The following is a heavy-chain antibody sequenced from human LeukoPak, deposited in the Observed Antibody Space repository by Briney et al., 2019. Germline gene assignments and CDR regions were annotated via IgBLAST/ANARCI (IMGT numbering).Heavy chain of an antibody. V-gene: IGHV4-31*03. J-gene: IGHJ4*02. CDR3: ARGSGYYLYYFDY. Sequence: SQTLSLTCTVSVGSLSSGGYYWSWIRQHPGKGLEWIGYIYYSGSTYYNPSLKSRVTISVDTSKNQLSLKLSSVTAADTAVYYCARGSGYYLYYFDYWGQGTLVTVSS. D-gene: IGHD3-3*01. CDR1: VGSLSSGGYY. CDR2: IYYSGST.